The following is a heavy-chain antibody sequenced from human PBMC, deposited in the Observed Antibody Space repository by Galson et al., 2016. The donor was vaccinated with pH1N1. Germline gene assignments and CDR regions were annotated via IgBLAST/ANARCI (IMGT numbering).Heavy chain of an antibody. J-gene: IGHJ3*02. CDR2: IYPSGGT. CDR1: GGSINSDNYY. D-gene: IGHD1-26*01. CDR3: AIDAAHSGTYYVAFDT. V-gene: IGHV4-61*02. Sequence: LSLTCPVSGGSINSDNYYWSWIRQPAGKGLEWIGRIYPSGGTNYNPSLKSRVTISVDTSKNQFSLKLSSVTAADTAVYYCAIDAAHSGTYYVAFDTWGQGTIVTVSS.